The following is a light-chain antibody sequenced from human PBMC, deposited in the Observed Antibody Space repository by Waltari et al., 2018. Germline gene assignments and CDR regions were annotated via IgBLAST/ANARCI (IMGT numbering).Light chain of an antibody. CDR3: QTWDSNIFV. Sequence: SFELTQPSSVSVSPGQTASIACSGDHLGSKWTSWYQQKTGQSPVLVIYADSGRASGVPGRFSAARSGDTVTLNISGTQDLDEADYYCQTWDSNIFVFGPGTKVTVL. CDR2: ADS. V-gene: IGLV3-1*01. CDR1: HLGSKW. J-gene: IGLJ1*01.